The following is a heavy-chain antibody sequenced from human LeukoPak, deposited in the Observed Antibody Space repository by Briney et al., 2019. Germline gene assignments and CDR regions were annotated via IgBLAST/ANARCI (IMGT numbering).Heavy chain of an antibody. CDR1: GGTFSSYA. CDR3: ARGEGSGDERDYYYYYMDV. V-gene: IGHV1-69*05. D-gene: IGHD5-12*01. J-gene: IGHJ6*03. CDR2: IIPIFGTA. Sequence: SVKVSCKAPGGTFSSYAISWVRQAPGQGLEWMGVIIPIFGTANYAQKFQGRVTITTDESTSTAYMELSSLRSEATAVYYCARGEGSGDERDYYYYYMDVWGKGTTVTVSS.